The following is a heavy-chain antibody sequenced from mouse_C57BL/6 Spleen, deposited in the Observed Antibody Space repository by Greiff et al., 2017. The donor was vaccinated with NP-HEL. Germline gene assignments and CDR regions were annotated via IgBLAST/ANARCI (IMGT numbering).Heavy chain of an antibody. CDR3: ARERYYGSSWFAY. CDR2: IYPGSGST. V-gene: IGHV1-55*01. CDR1: GYTFTSYW. Sequence: VQLQQPGAELVKPGASVKMSCKASGYTFTSYWITWVKQRPGQGLEWIGDIYPGSGSTNYNEKFKSKATLTVDTSSSTAYMQLSSLTSEDSAVYYCARERYYGSSWFAYWGQGTLVTVSA. J-gene: IGHJ3*01. D-gene: IGHD1-1*01.